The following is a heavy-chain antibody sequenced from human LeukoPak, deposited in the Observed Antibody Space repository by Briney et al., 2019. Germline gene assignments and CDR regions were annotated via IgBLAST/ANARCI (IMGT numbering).Heavy chain of an antibody. CDR3: ARVSSGSYYDWYFDL. J-gene: IGHJ2*01. CDR1: GGSISSGDYS. D-gene: IGHD1-26*01. Sequence: SETLSLTCAVSGGSISSGDYSWSWIRQPPGKGLEWIGYIYHSGSTYYNPSLKSRVTISVDRSKNQFSLKLSSVTAADTAVYYCARVSSGSYYDWYFDLWGRGTLVTVSS. V-gene: IGHV4-30-2*01. CDR2: IYHSGST.